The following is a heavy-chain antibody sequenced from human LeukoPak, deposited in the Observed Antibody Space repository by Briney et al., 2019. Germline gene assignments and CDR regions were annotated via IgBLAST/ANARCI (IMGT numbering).Heavy chain of an antibody. V-gene: IGHV3-9*01. CDR3: AKSAGYSSSWQYFQH. J-gene: IGHJ1*01. D-gene: IGHD6-13*01. Sequence: GGSLRLSCAASGFTFDDHAMHWVRHAPGKGLEWVSTISWNSGSIDYADSVKGRFTISRDNAKNSLYLQMNSLRAEDTALYYCAKSAGYSSSWQYFQHWGQGTLVTVSS. CDR2: ISWNSGSI. CDR1: GFTFDDHA.